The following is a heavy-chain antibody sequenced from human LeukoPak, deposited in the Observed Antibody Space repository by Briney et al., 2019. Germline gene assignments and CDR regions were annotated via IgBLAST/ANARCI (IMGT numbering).Heavy chain of an antibody. Sequence: GGSLRLSCVASGFTFSTAWMSWLRQAPGKGLEWVSYTSSSSSTIYYADSVKSRFTISRDNAKNSLYLQMNSLRAEDTAVYYCARLRYYGMDVWGQGTTVTVSS. V-gene: IGHV3-48*04. J-gene: IGHJ6*02. CDR2: TSSSSSTI. CDR3: ARLRYYGMDV. CDR1: GFTFSTAW.